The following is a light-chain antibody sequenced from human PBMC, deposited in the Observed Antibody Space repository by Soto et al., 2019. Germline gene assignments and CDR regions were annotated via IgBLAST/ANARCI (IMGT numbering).Light chain of an antibody. CDR2: RDS. V-gene: IGLV3-9*01. Sequence: SYELTQPLSVSVALGQTARITCGGNNIGSKNVHWYQQTPGQAPVLVIYRDSNRPSGIPERFSGSNSGNTATLTISRAQAGDEADYYCQVWDSSFWVFGGGTKLTVL. J-gene: IGLJ3*02. CDR1: NIGSKN. CDR3: QVWDSSFWV.